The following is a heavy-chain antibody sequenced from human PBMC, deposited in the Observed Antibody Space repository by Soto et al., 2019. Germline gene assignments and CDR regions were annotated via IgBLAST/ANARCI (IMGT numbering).Heavy chain of an antibody. D-gene: IGHD6-13*01. V-gene: IGHV1-46*03. CDR2: INPSGGST. CDR1: GYTLTSYY. J-gene: IGHJ6*03. Sequence: QVQLVQSGAEVKKPGASVKVSCKASGYTLTSYYMHWVRQAPGQGLEWMGIINPSGGSTSYAQKFQGRVTMTRDTSTSTVYMELSSLRSEDTAAYYCARDMSYSSSWYYYYYYMDVWGKGTTVTVSS. CDR3: ARDMSYSSSWYYYYYYMDV.